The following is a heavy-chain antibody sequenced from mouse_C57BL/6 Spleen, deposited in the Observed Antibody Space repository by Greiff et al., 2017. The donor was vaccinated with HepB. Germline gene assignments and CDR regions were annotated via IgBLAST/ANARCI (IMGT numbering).Heavy chain of an antibody. D-gene: IGHD4-1*01. Sequence: VKLVESGAELAKPGASVKLSCKASGYTFTSYWMHWVKQRPGQGLEWIGYINPSSGYTKYNQKFKDKATLTADKSSSTAYMQLSSLTYEDSAVYYCARSRGFLTGTPSYYAMDYWGQGTSVTVSS. CDR2: INPSSGYT. CDR3: ARSRGFLTGTPSYYAMDY. V-gene: IGHV1-7*01. CDR1: GYTFTSYW. J-gene: IGHJ4*01.